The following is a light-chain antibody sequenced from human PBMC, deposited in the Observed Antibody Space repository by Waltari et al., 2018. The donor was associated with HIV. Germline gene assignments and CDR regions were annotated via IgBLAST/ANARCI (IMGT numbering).Light chain of an antibody. J-gene: IGKJ4*01. V-gene: IGKV1-27*01. CDR1: QAISNY. CDR3: QSYKSAPFT. Sequence: DIQMTQSPSSRSASVGDRVTITCRASQAISNYLAWYQQKPGKVPKVLIYGTSSLQSGVPSRFTGSGSGTEFTLTISSLQPEYVATYYCQSYKSAPFTFGGGTRVEIK. CDR2: GTS.